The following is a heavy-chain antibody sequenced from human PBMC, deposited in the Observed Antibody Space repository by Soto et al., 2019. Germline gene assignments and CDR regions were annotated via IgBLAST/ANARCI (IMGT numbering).Heavy chain of an antibody. CDR1: GYTFTGYY. J-gene: IGHJ6*02. CDR2: INPNSGGT. Sequence: ASVKVSCTASGYTFTGYYMHWVRQAPGQGLEWMGWINPNSGGTNYAQKFQGWVTMTRDTSISTAYMELSRLRSDDTAVYYCAKGIAAAGTGVYYYYGMDVWGQGTTVTVSS. CDR3: AKGIAAAGTGVYYYYGMDV. V-gene: IGHV1-2*04. D-gene: IGHD6-13*01.